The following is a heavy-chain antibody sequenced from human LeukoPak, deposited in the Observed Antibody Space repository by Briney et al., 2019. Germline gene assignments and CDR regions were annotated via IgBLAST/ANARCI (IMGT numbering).Heavy chain of an antibody. CDR3: ARKGYVDS. CDR1: GGSISSYY. J-gene: IGHJ4*02. CDR2: IFYSGST. Sequence: SETLSLSCAASGGSISSYYWNWIRQPPGKGLEWIGYIFYSGSTSYNPSLKSRVTISLDTSKNQFSLKLTSVTAADTAMYYCARKGYVDSWGQGSLVTVSS. V-gene: IGHV4-59*08.